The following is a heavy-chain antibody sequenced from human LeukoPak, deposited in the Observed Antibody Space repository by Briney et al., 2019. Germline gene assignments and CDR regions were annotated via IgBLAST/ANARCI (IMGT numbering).Heavy chain of an antibody. Sequence: SETLSLTCTVSGGSISSSSYYWGWIRQPPGKGLEWIGSIYYSGSTYYNPSLKSRVTISVGTSKNQFSLKLSSVTAADTAVYYCARRALAVAGTPNYYYYMDVWGKGTTVTVSS. CDR2: IYYSGST. CDR1: GGSISSSSYY. CDR3: ARRALAVAGTPNYYYYMDV. V-gene: IGHV4-39*01. J-gene: IGHJ6*03. D-gene: IGHD6-19*01.